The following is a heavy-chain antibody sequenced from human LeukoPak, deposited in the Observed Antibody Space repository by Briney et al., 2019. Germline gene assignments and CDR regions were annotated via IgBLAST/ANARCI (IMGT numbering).Heavy chain of an antibody. V-gene: IGHV4-39*07. CDR1: GGSISSSSYY. CDR3: ARAGYSSGWYEGSVDY. CDR2: IYYSGST. J-gene: IGHJ4*02. Sequence: AETLSLTCTVSGGSISSSSYYWGWIRQPPGKGLEWIGSIYYSGSTYYNPSLRSRVTISVDTSKNQFSLKLSSVTAADTAVYYCARAGYSSGWYEGSVDYWGQGTLVTVSS. D-gene: IGHD6-19*01.